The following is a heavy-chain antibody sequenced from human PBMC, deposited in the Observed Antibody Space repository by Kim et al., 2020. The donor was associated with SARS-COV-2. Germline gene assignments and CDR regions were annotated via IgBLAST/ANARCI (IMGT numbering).Heavy chain of an antibody. CDR2: IGTAGDT. D-gene: IGHD6-13*01. Sequence: GGSLRLSCAASGFTFSSYDMHWVRQAPGKGLEWVSAIGTAGDTYYPGSVKGRFTISRENAKNSLYLQLNSLRAGDTAVDYCARSGPIAAAGTMDYYYGMDVWGQGTTVTVSS. CDR3: ARSGPIAAAGTMDYYYGMDV. V-gene: IGHV3-13*01. J-gene: IGHJ6*02. CDR1: GFTFSSYD.